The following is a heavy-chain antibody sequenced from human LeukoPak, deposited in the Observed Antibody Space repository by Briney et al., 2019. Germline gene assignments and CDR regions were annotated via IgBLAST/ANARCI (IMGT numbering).Heavy chain of an antibody. Sequence: GGSLRLSCAASGFTFSSYAMSWVRQAPGQGLEWVSGTSGSGGSTYYADSVKGRFTISRDNSKNALYLQMNSLRAEDTAVYYCAKQQLVNWFDPWGQGNLLTVSS. D-gene: IGHD6-13*01. CDR3: AKQQLVNWFDP. J-gene: IGHJ5*02. CDR1: GFTFSSYA. CDR2: TSGSGGST. V-gene: IGHV3-23*01.